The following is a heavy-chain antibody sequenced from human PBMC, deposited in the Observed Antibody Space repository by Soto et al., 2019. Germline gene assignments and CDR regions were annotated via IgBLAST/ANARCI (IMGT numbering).Heavy chain of an antibody. Sequence: SETLSLTCAVYVGSFSGYYWTWIRQPPGKGLEWIGEINHRGSTKYNPSLKSRVTMSVDTSKNQFSLKVTSVTAADTAVYYCARGQDFWSGHPFDYWGQGALVTVSS. CDR2: INHRGST. D-gene: IGHD3-3*01. V-gene: IGHV4-34*01. J-gene: IGHJ4*02. CDR1: VGSFSGYY. CDR3: ARGQDFWSGHPFDY.